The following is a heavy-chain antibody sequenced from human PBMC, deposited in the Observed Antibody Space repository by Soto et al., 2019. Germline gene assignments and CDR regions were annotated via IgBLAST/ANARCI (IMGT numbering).Heavy chain of an antibody. V-gene: IGHV1-18*01. J-gene: IGHJ4*02. CDR1: GYTFTSYG. Sequence: GASVKVSCKASGYTFTSYGISWVRQAPGQGLEWMGWISAYNGNTNYAQKLQGRVTMTTDTSTSTAYMELRSLRSDDTAVYYCARIREDYDFWSGYLGYWGQGTLVTVSS. D-gene: IGHD3-3*01. CDR3: ARIREDYDFWSGYLGY. CDR2: ISAYNGNT.